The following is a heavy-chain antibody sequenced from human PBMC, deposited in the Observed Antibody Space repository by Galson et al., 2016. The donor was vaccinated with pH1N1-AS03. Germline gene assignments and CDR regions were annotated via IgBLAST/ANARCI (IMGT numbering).Heavy chain of an antibody. CDR2: INPNSGGT. CDR1: GYTFTEYY. D-gene: IGHD3-10*01. CDR3: ARGDYFGSGTYKPYYAMDV. Sequence: SVKVSCKASGYTFTEYYMYWVRQAPGRGLGWMGWINPNSGGTKSAQKFQGRVTMTRDTSINTAYMELSSLRSDDTAVYYCARGDYFGSGTYKPYYAMDVWGQGTTLTVSS. J-gene: IGHJ6*02. V-gene: IGHV1-2*02.